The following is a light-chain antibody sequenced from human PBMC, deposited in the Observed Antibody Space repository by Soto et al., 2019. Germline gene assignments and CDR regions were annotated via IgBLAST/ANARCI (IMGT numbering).Light chain of an antibody. CDR3: QQYNNWPPIT. Sequence: ETVMTQSPATLSVSPGEGATLSCRVSQSVSSNLAWYQQKPGQAPRLLIYGASTRATGIPARFSGSGSGTESTLTISSLQSEDFASYYCQQYNNWPPITFGQGTRLEIK. CDR2: GAS. CDR1: QSVSSN. J-gene: IGKJ5*01. V-gene: IGKV3-15*01.